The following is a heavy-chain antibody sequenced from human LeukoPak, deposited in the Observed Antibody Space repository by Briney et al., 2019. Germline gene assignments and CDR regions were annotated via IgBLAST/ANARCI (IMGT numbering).Heavy chain of an antibody. V-gene: IGHV4-59*12. D-gene: IGHD3-22*01. CDR1: GGSISNYY. CDR2: IYYSGST. J-gene: IGHJ4*02. CDR3: ASRPASRYYYDSSGYADY. Sequence: SETLSLTCTVSGGSISNYYWSWIRQPPGKGLEYIGYIYYSGSTNYNPSLKSRVTISVDTSKNQFSLKLSSVTAADTAVYYCASRPASRYYYDSSGYADYWGQGTLVTVSS.